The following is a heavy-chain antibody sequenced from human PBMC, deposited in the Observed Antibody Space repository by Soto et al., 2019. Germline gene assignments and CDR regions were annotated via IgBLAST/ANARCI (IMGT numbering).Heavy chain of an antibody. V-gene: IGHV3-48*01. Sequence: GGSLRLSCAASGFTFSSYSMNWVRQAPGKGLEWVSYISSSSSTIYYADSVKGRFTISRDNAKNSLYLQMNSLRAEDTAVYYCARDTVFDTRGYYFDYWGQGTLVTVSS. J-gene: IGHJ4*02. CDR2: ISSSSSTI. CDR1: GFTFSSYS. CDR3: ARDTVFDTRGYYFDY. D-gene: IGHD3-10*01.